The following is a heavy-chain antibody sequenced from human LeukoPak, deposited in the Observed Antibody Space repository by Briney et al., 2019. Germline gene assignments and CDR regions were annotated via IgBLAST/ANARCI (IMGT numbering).Heavy chain of an antibody. CDR3: AKGRWVTMVRGASQAGRHWFDP. V-gene: IGHV4-34*01. J-gene: IGHJ5*02. D-gene: IGHD3-10*01. Sequence: KTSETLSLTCAVYGGSFSGYYWSWIRQPPGKGLEWIGEINHGGSTNYNPSLKSRVTISVDTSKNQFSLKLSSVTAADTAVYYCAKGRWVTMVRGASQAGRHWFDPWGQGTLVTVSS. CDR2: INHGGST. CDR1: GGSFSGYY.